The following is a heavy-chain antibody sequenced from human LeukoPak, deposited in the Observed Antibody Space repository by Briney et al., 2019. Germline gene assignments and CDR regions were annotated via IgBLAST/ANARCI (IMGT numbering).Heavy chain of an antibody. CDR1: GYSFTSYW. CDR3: ARFDYGGNFNFDY. CDR2: IYPGDSDT. D-gene: IGHD4-23*01. Sequence: GESLKISCKGPGYSFTSYWIGWVRQMPGKGLELMGIIYPGDSDTRYSPSFQGQVTISADKSISTAYLQWSSLKASNTAIYYCARFDYGGNFNFDYWGEGTLVTVS. V-gene: IGHV5-51*01. J-gene: IGHJ4*02.